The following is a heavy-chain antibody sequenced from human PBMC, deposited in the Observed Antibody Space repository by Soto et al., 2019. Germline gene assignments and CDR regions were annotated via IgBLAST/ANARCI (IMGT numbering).Heavy chain of an antibody. CDR2: ISAYNGNT. CDR3: ALETVLQTKIYYYYGMDG. J-gene: IGHJ6*02. D-gene: IGHD4-4*01. CDR1: GYTFTSYG. Sequence: ASVKVSCKASGYTFTSYGISWVRQAPGQGLEWMGWISAYNGNTNYAQKLQGRVTMTTDTSTSTAYMELRSLRSDDTAAYYCALETVLQTKIYYYYGMDGWGQGTTVTVSS. V-gene: IGHV1-18*01.